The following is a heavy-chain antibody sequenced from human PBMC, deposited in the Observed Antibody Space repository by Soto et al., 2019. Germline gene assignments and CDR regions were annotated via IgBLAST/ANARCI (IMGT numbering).Heavy chain of an antibody. J-gene: IGHJ4*02. CDR1: GGSISSSSYY. CDR3: ASGRWKMATTYYFDY. CDR2: IYYSGST. Sequence: QLQLQESGPGLVKPSETLSLTCTVSGGSISSSSYYWGWIRQPPGKGLEWIGSIYYSGSTYYNPSLKSRVTRSVDKSQNQFSLKLSSVTAADTAVYYCASGRWKMATTYYFDYWGQGTLVTVSS. D-gene: IGHD5-12*01. V-gene: IGHV4-39*01.